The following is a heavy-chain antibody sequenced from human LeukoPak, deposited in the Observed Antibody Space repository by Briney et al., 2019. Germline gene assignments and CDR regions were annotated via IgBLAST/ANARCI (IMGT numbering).Heavy chain of an antibody. Sequence: SETLSLTCTVSGGSISGYYWGWIRQPPGKGLEWIGSIYHSGSTYYNPSLKSRVTISVDTSKNQFSLKLSSVTAADTAVYYCARVAVPRLSYYYMDVWGKGTTVTISS. J-gene: IGHJ6*03. CDR1: GGSISGYY. CDR2: IYHSGST. D-gene: IGHD2-2*01. CDR3: ARVAVPRLSYYYMDV. V-gene: IGHV4-38-2*02.